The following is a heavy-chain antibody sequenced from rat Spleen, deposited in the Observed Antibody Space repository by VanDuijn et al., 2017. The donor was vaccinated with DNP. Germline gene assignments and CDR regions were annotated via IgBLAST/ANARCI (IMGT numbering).Heavy chain of an antibody. CDR3: SSLTPDDSAVYYCAREETYYGYNYFDY. CDR1: GYSITSNY. J-gene: IGHJ2*01. Sequence: EVQLQESGSGLVKPSQSLSLTCSVTGYSITSNYWGWIRKFPGNKLEYIGHISYSGSTNYNPSLKSRLSITRDTSKNHFLLHLNSVTTEDTAFMQLSSLTPDDSAVYYCAREETYYGYNYFDYWGQGVMVTVSS. V-gene: IGHV3-1*01. CDR2: ISYSGST. D-gene: IGHD1-9*01.